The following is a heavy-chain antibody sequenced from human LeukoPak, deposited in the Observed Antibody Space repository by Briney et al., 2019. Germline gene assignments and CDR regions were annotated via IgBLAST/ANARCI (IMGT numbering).Heavy chain of an antibody. Sequence: GASVKVSCKASGYTFTTYGISWVRQAPGQGLEWMGWISADSGNTDYAQKIQGRVTMTRDTSTSTAYMELRSLRSDDTAVYYCARGPQQKSFDPWGQGTLVTVSS. V-gene: IGHV1-18*01. CDR1: GYTFTTYG. CDR3: ARGPQQKSFDP. J-gene: IGHJ5*02. CDR2: ISADSGNT.